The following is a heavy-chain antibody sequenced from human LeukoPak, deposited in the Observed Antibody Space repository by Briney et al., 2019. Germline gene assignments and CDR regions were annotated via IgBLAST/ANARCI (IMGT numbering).Heavy chain of an antibody. D-gene: IGHD4-17*01. Sequence: TGGSLRPSCAASGFTFSSYSMNWVRQAPGKGLEWVSSISSSSSYIYYADSVKGRFTISRDNAKNSLYLQMNSLRAEDTAVYYCAREGLSVTTGHAFDIWGQGTMVTVSS. CDR1: GFTFSSYS. CDR2: ISSSSSYI. V-gene: IGHV3-21*01. CDR3: AREGLSVTTGHAFDI. J-gene: IGHJ3*02.